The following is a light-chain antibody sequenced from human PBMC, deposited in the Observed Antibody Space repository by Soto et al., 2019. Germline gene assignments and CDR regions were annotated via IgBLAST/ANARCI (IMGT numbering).Light chain of an antibody. J-gene: IGKJ4*01. CDR2: GAS. V-gene: IGKV3-15*01. CDR1: QNVYSN. Sequence: EIVMTQSPATLSVSPGEGATLSCRASQNVYSNLAWYQQKXXQAPRLLIYGASTRATSIPARXXXXXXXXXXTXTISSLQSEDFAVYYCQQHGNWPLTFGGGPRWRSN. CDR3: QQHGNWPLT.